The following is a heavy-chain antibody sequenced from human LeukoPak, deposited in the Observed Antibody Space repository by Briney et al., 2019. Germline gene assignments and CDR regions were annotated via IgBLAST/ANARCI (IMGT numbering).Heavy chain of an antibody. D-gene: IGHD6-13*01. V-gene: IGHV4-34*01. J-gene: IGHJ5*02. CDR3: ARGYSSSWYNWFDP. CDR2: INHSGST. Sequence: SETLSLTCAVYGGSFSGYYWSWIRQPPGKGLEWIGEINHSGSTNYNPSLKSRVTISVDTSKNQFSLKLSSVTAADTAVYYCARGYSSSWYNWFDPWGQGTLVTVSS. CDR1: GGSFSGYY.